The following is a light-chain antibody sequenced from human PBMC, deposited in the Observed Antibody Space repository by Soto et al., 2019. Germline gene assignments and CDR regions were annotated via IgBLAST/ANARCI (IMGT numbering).Light chain of an antibody. Sequence: QSALTQPASVSGSPGQSITISCTGTSSDVGSYNLVSWYQQLPGKAPKLMIYEVSKRPSGVSNRFSGSKSGNTASLTISGLQTEDEADYFCCSYAAITTPVMFGGGTKLTVL. CDR3: CSYAAITTPVM. V-gene: IGLV2-23*02. CDR2: EVS. CDR1: SSDVGSYNL. J-gene: IGLJ3*02.